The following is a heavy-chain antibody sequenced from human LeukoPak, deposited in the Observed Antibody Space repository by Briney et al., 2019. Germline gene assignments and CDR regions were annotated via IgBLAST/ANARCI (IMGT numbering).Heavy chain of an antibody. D-gene: IGHD3-9*01. CDR1: GFTFSSYA. CDR2: ISGSGGST. Sequence: GGSLRLSCAASGFTFSSYAMSWVRQAPGKRLEWVSAISGSGGSTYYADSVKGRFTISRDNSKNTLYLQMNSLRAEDTAAYYCAKDRGYYDILTGYGTYFDYWGQGTLVTVSS. CDR3: AKDRGYYDILTGYGTYFDY. J-gene: IGHJ4*02. V-gene: IGHV3-23*01.